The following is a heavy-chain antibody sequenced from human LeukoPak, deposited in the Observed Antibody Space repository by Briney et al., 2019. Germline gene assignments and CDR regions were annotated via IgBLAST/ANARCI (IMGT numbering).Heavy chain of an antibody. CDR1: GYTFTSYY. V-gene: IGHV1-46*01. CDR3: ARGPGDRQLTNWFDP. CDR2: INPSGGST. D-gene: IGHD2-21*01. Sequence: ASVKVSCKASGYTFTSYYMHWVRQVPGQGLEWMGIINPSGGSTSYAQKFQGRVTMTRDTSTSTVYMELSSLRSEDTAVYYCARGPGDRQLTNWFDPWGQGTLVTVSS. J-gene: IGHJ5*02.